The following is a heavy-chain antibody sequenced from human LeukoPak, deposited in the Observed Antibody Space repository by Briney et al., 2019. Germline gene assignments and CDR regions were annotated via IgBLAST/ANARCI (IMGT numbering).Heavy chain of an antibody. Sequence: GGSLRLSCAASGFTFSSYAMSWVRQAPGKGLEWVSAISGSGGSTYYADSVKGRFTISRDNSKNTLYLQMNSLRAEDTAVYYCAKDLARYSSGHRGSVVDYWGQGTLVTVSS. D-gene: IGHD6-19*01. CDR3: AKDLARYSSGHRGSVVDY. CDR2: ISGSGGST. CDR1: GFTFSSYA. V-gene: IGHV3-23*01. J-gene: IGHJ4*02.